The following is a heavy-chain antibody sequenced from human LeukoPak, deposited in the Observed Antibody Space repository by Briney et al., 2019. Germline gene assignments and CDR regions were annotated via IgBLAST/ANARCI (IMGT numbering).Heavy chain of an antibody. CDR1: GGTFSSYA. CDR2: IIPIFGTA. CDR3: ASEIGDDYSNYYFDY. D-gene: IGHD4-11*01. Sequence: ASVKVSCKASGGTFSSYAISWVRQAPGQGLEWMGGIIPIFGTANYAQKFQGRVTITAVESTSTAYMELSSLRSEDTAVYYCASEIGDDYSNYYFDYWGQGTLVTVSS. J-gene: IGHJ4*02. V-gene: IGHV1-69*13.